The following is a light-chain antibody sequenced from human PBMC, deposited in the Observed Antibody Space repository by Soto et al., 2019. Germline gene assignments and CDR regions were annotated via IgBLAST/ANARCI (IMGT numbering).Light chain of an antibody. CDR1: QSISSW. CDR3: QQYNDNWT. Sequence: DIQMTQSPSTLSASVGDRVTITCRASQSISSWLAWYQQKPGKAPKLLIYKASSIESGVPSRFSGSGSGTEFTLAISSLQPDDSATYYCQQYNDNWTFGQGTKVEIK. V-gene: IGKV1-5*03. J-gene: IGKJ1*01. CDR2: KAS.